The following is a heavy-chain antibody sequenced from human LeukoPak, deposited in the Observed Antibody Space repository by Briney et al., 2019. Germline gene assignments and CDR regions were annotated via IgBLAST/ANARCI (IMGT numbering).Heavy chain of an antibody. V-gene: IGHV4-30-4*07. CDR2: IYYSGST. J-gene: IGHJ4*02. CDR1: GGSISSGGYS. CDR3: ARGRALFD. Sequence: TLSLTCAVSGGSISSGGYSWSWIRQPPGKGLEWIGYIYYSGSTYYNPSLKSRVTISVDTSKNQFSLKLSSVTAADTAVYYCARGRALFDWGQGTLVTVSS.